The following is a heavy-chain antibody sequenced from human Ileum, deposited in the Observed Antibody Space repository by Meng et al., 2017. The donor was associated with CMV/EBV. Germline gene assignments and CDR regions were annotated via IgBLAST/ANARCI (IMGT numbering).Heavy chain of an antibody. V-gene: IGHV1-8*02. CDR2: MNPNSGNT. Sequence: ASVKVSCKASGYTFTGDYMHWVRQAPGQGLEWMGWMNPNSGNTSYAQKFQGRVTMTRNTSITTAYMELSSLRSDDTAVYYCTRAFRDDGTRRTNWFDPWGQGTLVTVSS. CDR3: TRAFRDDGTRRTNWFDP. J-gene: IGHJ5*02. D-gene: IGHD5-24*01. CDR1: GYTFTGDY.